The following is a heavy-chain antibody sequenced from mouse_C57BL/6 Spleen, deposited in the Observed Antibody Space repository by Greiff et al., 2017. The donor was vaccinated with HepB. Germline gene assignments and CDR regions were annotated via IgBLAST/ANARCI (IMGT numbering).Heavy chain of an antibody. CDR2: INYDGSST. V-gene: IGHV5-16*01. CDR1: GFTFSDYY. CDR3: ARGDWYFDV. Sequence: EVQVVESEGGLVQPGSSMKLSCTASGFTFSDYYMAWVRQVPEKGLEWVANINYDGSSTYYLDSLKSRFIISRDNAKNILYLQRSSLKSEDTATYYWARGDWYFDVWGTGTTVTVSS. J-gene: IGHJ1*03.